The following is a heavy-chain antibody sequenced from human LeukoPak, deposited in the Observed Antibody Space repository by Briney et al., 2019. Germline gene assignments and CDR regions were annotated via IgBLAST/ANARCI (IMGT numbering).Heavy chain of an antibody. J-gene: IGHJ1*01. V-gene: IGHV3-74*01. CDR3: ARVSGPSSF. Sequence: PGGSLRLSCAASGFXFSTYWMYWFRQAPGKGLVWVSRIISDGTTTHYAGSVKGRFTISRDNDKNTVYLQMNSLRVEDTAVYYCARVSGPSSFWGQGTLVTVSS. CDR1: GFXFSTYW. D-gene: IGHD6-25*01. CDR2: IISDGTTT.